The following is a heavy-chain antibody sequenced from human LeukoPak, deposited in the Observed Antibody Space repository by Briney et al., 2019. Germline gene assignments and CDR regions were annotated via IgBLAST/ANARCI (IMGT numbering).Heavy chain of an antibody. D-gene: IGHD6-13*01. Sequence: GGSLRLSCAASRFTFSDYAMIWVRQAPGKGLEWLSYITSSSGTIFYADSVKGRFTISRDNSKNSLYLQMNSLRADDSALYYCATWSGAAAGRSDYWGQGTLVTVSS. CDR2: ITSSSGTI. V-gene: IGHV3-48*04. J-gene: IGHJ4*02. CDR1: RFTFSDYA. CDR3: ATWSGAAAGRSDY.